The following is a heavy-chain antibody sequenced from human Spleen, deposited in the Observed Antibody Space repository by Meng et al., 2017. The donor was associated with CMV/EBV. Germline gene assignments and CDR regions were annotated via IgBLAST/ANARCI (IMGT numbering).Heavy chain of an antibody. V-gene: IGHV4-4*02. CDR2: IYGSRRN. CDR3: ARVAGGSSGWYLLAY. CDR1: DGCIGSGNW. D-gene: IGHD6-19*01. Sequence: SDGCIGSGNWWNWVRQAPGKGLEWVGGIYGSRRNYSNPSVAARVSMSVDKSKNQYSLELSSVTAADTAVYYCARVAGGSSGWYLLAYWGQGTLVTVSS. J-gene: IGHJ4*02.